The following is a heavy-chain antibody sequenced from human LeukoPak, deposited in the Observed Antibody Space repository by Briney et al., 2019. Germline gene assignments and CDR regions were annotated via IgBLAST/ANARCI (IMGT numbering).Heavy chain of an antibody. CDR3: ARADPIVGATTDAFDI. V-gene: IGHV4-4*07. CDR2: IYTSGST. D-gene: IGHD1-26*01. Sequence: SETLSLTCTVSGGSISSYYWSWIRQPAGKGLEWIGRIYTSGSTNYNPSLKSRVTMSVDTSKNQFSLKPSSVTAADTAVYYCARADPIVGATTDAFDIWGQGTMVTVSS. CDR1: GGSISSYY. J-gene: IGHJ3*02.